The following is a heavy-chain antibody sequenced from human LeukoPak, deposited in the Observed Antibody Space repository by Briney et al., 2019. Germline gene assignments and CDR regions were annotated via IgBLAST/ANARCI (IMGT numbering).Heavy chain of an antibody. V-gene: IGHV3-23*01. D-gene: IGHD3-16*01. CDR1: GITFSRFW. J-gene: IGHJ4*02. CDR2: ISGSGGST. CDR3: ARSRGPNTFGGVHDY. Sequence: SGGSLRLSCAASGITFSRFWMSWVRQAPGKGLEWVSGISGSGGSTYYADSVKGRFTISRDNSKNTLYLQMNSLRAEDTAVYYCARSRGPNTFGGVHDYWGQGTLVTVSS.